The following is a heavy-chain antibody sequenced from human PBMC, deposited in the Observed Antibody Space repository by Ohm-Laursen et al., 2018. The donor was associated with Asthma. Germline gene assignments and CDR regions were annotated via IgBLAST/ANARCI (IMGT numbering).Heavy chain of an antibody. Sequence: TLSLTCAVSGDSIRSGGYYWSWIRQLPGKGLECIGYVSDSGSTHYNPSLKSRVTISIDTSKNQFSLKLSSVTAADTAVYYCVREDFDWPPGYCDYWGQGTLVTVSS. V-gene: IGHV4-31*11. CDR1: GDSIRSGGYY. D-gene: IGHD3-9*01. J-gene: IGHJ4*02. CDR3: VREDFDWPPGYCDY. CDR2: VSDSGST.